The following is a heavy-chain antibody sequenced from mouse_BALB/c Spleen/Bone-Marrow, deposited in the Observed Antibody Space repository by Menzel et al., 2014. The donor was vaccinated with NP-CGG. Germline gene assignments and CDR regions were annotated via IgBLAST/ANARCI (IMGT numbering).Heavy chain of an antibody. D-gene: IGHD1-1*01. CDR1: GFNIKDTY. V-gene: IGHV14-3*02. CDR2: IDPASGNT. J-gene: IGHJ2*01. CDR3: ARYYYGYYFDY. Sequence: VQLKESGAELVKPGASVKLSCTASGFNIKDTYMRWVKQRPEQGLEWIGRIDPASGNTKYDPKFQGKATITADTSSNTAYLQLSSLTSEDPAVYYCARYYYGYYFDYWGQGTTLTVSS.